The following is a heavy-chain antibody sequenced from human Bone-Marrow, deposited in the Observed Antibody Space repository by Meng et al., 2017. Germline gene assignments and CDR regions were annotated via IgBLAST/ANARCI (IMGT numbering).Heavy chain of an antibody. D-gene: IGHD4-17*01. V-gene: IGHV1-2*06. CDR2: INPNSGGT. J-gene: IGHJ6*02. CDR1: GYTFTGYY. CDR3: ASPLLYGDYVYGMDV. Sequence: ASVKVSCKASGYTFTGYYMHWVRQAPGQGLEWMGRINPNSGGTNYAQKFQGRVTMTRDTSISTAYMEPSRLRSDDTAVYYCASPLLYGDYVYGMDVWGQGTMVTVSS.